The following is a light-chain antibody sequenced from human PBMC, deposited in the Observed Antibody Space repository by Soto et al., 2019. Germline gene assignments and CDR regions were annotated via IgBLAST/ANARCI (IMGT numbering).Light chain of an antibody. J-gene: IGKJ4*01. CDR1: QSICANF. V-gene: IGKV3-20*01. Sequence: EVVLTQSPGTLSLSPGEGATLSCRTSQSICANFLAWYQQRRGQAHRLLIYCASNSPTDVPDRFSGGGSGTDFTLTISSLEPEDFAVYYCQHYGNSPPCTFGGGTKVEIK. CDR3: QHYGNSPPCT. CDR2: CAS.